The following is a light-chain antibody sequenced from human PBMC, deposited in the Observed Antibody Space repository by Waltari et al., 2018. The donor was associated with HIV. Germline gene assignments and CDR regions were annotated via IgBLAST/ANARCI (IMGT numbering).Light chain of an antibody. CDR3: NSRDSSGNHVV. CDR1: SLRSYY. V-gene: IGLV3-19*01. Sequence: SSELTQDPAVSVALGQTVRITCQGDSLRSYYASWYQQKPGQAPVLVLYGKNNRPSGIPDRFSGSSSGNTASLTITGAQAEDEADYYCNSRDSSGNHVVFGGGTKLTVL. CDR2: GKN. J-gene: IGLJ2*01.